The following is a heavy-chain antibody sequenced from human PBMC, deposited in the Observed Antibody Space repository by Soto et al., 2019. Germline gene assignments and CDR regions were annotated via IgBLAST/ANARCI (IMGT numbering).Heavy chain of an antibody. CDR2: IYYSGST. Sequence: SETLSLTCTVSGGSISSSSYYWGWIRQPPGKGLAWIGTIYYSGSTYYNPSLKSRVTISVDTSKNQFSLKLSSVTAADTAVYYCARLRYYYANSGYYYFDYWGQGTLVTVSS. D-gene: IGHD3-22*01. V-gene: IGHV4-39*01. CDR3: ARLRYYYANSGYYYFDY. CDR1: GGSISSSSYY. J-gene: IGHJ4*02.